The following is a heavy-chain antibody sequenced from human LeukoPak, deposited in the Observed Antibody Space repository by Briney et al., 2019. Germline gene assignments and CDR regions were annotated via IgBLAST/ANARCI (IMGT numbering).Heavy chain of an antibody. Sequence: SETLSLTCTVSGGSISSYYWSWIRQPAGKGLEWIGRIYTSRSTNYSPSLKSRVTMSVDTSKNQFSLRLSSVTAADTAVYYCARENTGSYRPFDYWGQGTLVTVSS. CDR2: IYTSRST. CDR1: GGSISSYY. J-gene: IGHJ4*02. CDR3: ARENTGSYRPFDY. D-gene: IGHD1-26*01. V-gene: IGHV4-4*07.